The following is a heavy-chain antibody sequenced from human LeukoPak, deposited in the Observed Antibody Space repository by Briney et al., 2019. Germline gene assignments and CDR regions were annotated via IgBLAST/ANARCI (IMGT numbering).Heavy chain of an antibody. CDR1: GGTFSSYA. CDR2: IIPIFGTA. J-gene: IGHJ4*02. Sequence: RASVTVSCKASGGTFSSYAISWVRQAPGQGLEWMGGIIPIFGTANYAQKFQDRVTMTRNTSISTAYMELSSLRSDDTAVYYCARGPPNWGYDYWGPGTLVTVSS. V-gene: IGHV1-69*05. CDR3: ARGPPNWGYDY. D-gene: IGHD7-27*01.